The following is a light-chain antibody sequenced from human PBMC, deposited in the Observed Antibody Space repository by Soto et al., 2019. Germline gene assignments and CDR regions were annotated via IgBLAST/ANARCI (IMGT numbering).Light chain of an antibody. CDR2: GVS. V-gene: IGLV2-14*01. J-gene: IGLJ1*01. CDR1: SSDIGDYNF. CDR3: SSYTSTSHPFL. Sequence: QSVLTQPASVSGSPAQSITISCTGSSSDIGDYNFVSWYQQHPGKAPKLMIYGVSLRPSGVSDRFSGSKSGNTASLTISGLQAEDEADYYCSSYTSTSHPFLFGTGTKLTVL.